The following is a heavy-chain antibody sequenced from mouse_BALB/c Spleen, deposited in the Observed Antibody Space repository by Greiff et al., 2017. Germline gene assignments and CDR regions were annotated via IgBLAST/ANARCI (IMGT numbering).Heavy chain of an antibody. CDR1: GFTFSSYT. CDR3: ARQRSTMITEWFAY. V-gene: IGHV5-12-2*01. CDR2: ISNGGGST. J-gene: IGHJ3*01. D-gene: IGHD2-4*01. Sequence: EVKLMESGGGLVQPGGSLKLSCAASGFTFSSYTMSWVRQTPEKRLEWVAYISNGGGSTYYPDTVKGRFTISRDNAKNTLYLQMSSLKSEDTAMYYCARQRSTMITEWFAYWGQGTLVTVSA.